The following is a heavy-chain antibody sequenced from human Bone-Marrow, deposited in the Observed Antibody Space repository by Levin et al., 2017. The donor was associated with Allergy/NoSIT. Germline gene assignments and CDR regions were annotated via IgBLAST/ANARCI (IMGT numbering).Heavy chain of an antibody. CDR3: ARGGPHDYYDSSGYYFGGDY. J-gene: IGHJ4*02. D-gene: IGHD3-22*01. CDR1: GYTFTGYY. V-gene: IGHV1-2*04. CDR2: INPNSGGT. Sequence: ASVKVSCKASGYTFTGYYMHWVRQAPGQGLEWMGWINPNSGGTNYAQKFQGWVTMTRDTSISTAYMELSRLRSDDTAVYYCARGGPHDYYDSSGYYFGGDYWGQGTLVTVSS.